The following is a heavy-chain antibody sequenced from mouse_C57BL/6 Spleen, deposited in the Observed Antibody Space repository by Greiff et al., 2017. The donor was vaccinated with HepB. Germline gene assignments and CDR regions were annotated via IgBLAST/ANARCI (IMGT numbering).Heavy chain of an antibody. D-gene: IGHD2-4*01. V-gene: IGHV3-6*01. J-gene: IGHJ2*01. CDR3: ASLYYDYLYYFDY. Sequence: EVKLQESGPGLVKPSQSLSLTCSVTGYSITSGYYWNWIRQFPGNKLEWMGYISYDGSNNYNPSLKNRISITRDPSKNQFFLKLNSVTTEDTATYYCASLYYDYLYYFDYWGQGTTLTVSS. CDR2: ISYDGSN. CDR1: GYSITSGYY.